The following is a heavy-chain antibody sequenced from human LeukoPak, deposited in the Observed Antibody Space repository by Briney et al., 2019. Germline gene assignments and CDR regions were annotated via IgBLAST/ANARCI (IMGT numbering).Heavy chain of an antibody. V-gene: IGHV4-59*01. J-gene: IGHJ4*02. CDR1: GGSISSYY. CDR2: IYYSGST. Sequence: SETLSLTCTVSGGSISSYYWRWIRQPPGKGLEWIGYIYYSGSTNYNPSLKSRVTISVDTSKNQFSLKLSSVTAADTAVYYCAGIPDCSSTSCYMYFDYWGQGTLVTVSS. D-gene: IGHD2-2*02. CDR3: AGIPDCSSTSCYMYFDY.